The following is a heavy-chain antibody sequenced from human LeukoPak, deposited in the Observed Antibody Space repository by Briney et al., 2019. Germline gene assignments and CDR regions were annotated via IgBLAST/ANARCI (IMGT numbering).Heavy chain of an antibody. CDR1: GFTFSSYS. J-gene: IGHJ4*02. V-gene: IGHV3-30*03. CDR2: TVFDGSNE. Sequence: GGSLRLSCAASGFTFSSYSMNWVRQAPGKGLEWVAVTVFDGSNEYYADSVKGRFTISRDNSKNTVYLQMSGLRPEDTAVYYCARAPGGRSWYYFDYWGQGTLVTVSS. D-gene: IGHD6-13*01. CDR3: ARAPGGRSWYYFDY.